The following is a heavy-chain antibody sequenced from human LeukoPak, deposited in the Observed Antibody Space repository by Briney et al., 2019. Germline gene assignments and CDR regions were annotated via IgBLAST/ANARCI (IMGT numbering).Heavy chain of an antibody. J-gene: IGHJ4*02. D-gene: IGHD5-18*01. CDR3: AREVVGHVDTAMVLDY. V-gene: IGHV3-53*05. CDR2: IYSGGTT. CDR1: GLTVSNNF. Sequence: PGGSLRLSCAASGLTVSNNFMSWARQAPGKGLEWVSIIYSGGTTYYGDSVKGRFTISRDNSKNTLYLQMNSVRAEDTAAYYCAREVVGHVDTAMVLDYWGQGTLVTVSS.